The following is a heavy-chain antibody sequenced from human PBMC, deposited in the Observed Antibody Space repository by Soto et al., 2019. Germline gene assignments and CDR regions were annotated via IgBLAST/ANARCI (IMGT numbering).Heavy chain of an antibody. D-gene: IGHD3-10*01. V-gene: IGHV1-69*12. J-gene: IGHJ6*02. CDR2: TIPIFETA. CDR1: GGIFSSYA. Sequence: QVQLVQSGAEVKKPGSSVKVSCKASGGIFSSYAINWVRQAPGQGLEWMGGTIPIFETANYAQKFQGRVTITADETTSTAYMELSSLRSEDTAVYYCARDRTTMVRGVVDVWGQGTTVTVSS. CDR3: ARDRTTMVRGVVDV.